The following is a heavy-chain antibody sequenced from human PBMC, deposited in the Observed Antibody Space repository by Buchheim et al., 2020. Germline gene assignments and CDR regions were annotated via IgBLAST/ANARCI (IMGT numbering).Heavy chain of an antibody. CDR2: IKQDGGER. V-gene: IGHV3-7*01. CDR1: GFNFGSVW. CDR3: ARVPGIFRYFDS. Sequence: EVQLVESGGGLVQPGGSLRLSCAASGFNFGSVWMSWVRQAPGKGPEWVASIKQDGGERGYVHSVKGRFTISRDNAENALFLQMNSLRAEDTAVYYCARVPGIFRYFDSWGQGTL. J-gene: IGHJ4*02. D-gene: IGHD2/OR15-2a*01.